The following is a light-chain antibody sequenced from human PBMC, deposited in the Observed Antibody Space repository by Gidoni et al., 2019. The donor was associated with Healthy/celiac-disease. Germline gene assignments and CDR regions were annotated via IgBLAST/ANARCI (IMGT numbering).Light chain of an antibody. V-gene: IGKV3-20*01. CDR2: GAS. CDR3: QQYGSSSLT. CDR1: QSVSSSY. J-gene: IGKJ4*01. Sequence: IVLTQSPGTLSLSPGERATLPCRASQSVSSSYLAWYQQKPGQAPRLLIYGASSRATGIPDRFSGSGSGTDFTLTISRLEPEDVAVYYCQQYGSSSLTFGGGTKVEIK.